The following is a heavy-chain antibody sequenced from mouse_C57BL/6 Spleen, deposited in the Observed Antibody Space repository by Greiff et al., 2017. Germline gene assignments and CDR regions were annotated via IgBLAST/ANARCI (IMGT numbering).Heavy chain of an antibody. Sequence: LVESGAELVKPGASVKLSCKASGYTFTEYTIHWVKQRSGQGLEWIGWFYPGSGSIKYNEKFKDKATLTADKSSSTVYMELSRLTSEDSAVYFSARHEEPLTGDWYFDVWGTGTTVTVSS. V-gene: IGHV1-62-2*01. D-gene: IGHD4-1*01. CDR3: ARHEEPLTGDWYFDV. CDR1: GYTFTEYT. J-gene: IGHJ1*03. CDR2: FYPGSGSI.